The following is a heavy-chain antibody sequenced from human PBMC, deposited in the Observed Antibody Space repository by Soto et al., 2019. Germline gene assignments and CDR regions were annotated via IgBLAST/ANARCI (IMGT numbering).Heavy chain of an antibody. CDR2: ISYDGSNK. J-gene: IGHJ4*02. CDR1: GFTFSSYA. D-gene: IGHD6-19*01. V-gene: IGHV3-30-3*01. Sequence: QVQLVESGGGVVQPGRSPRLSCAASGFTFSSYAMHWVRQAPGKGLEWVAVISYDGSNKYYADSVKGRFTISRDNSKNTLYLQMNSLRAEDTAVYYCARNPVAGGDYWGQGTLVTVSS. CDR3: ARNPVAGGDY.